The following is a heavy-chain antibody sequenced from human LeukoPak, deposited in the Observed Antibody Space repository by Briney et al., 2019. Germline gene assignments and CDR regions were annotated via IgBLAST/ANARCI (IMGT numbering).Heavy chain of an antibody. CDR2: IYYSGST. D-gene: IGHD3-10*01. Sequence: SETLSLTCTVSGGSISRGDYYWSWIRQPPGNGLEWIGYIYYSGSTYYNPSLKSRVTISVDTSKNQFSLKLSSVTAADTAVYYCARGVGESPPRIFWFDPWGQGTLVTVSS. V-gene: IGHV4-30-4*08. CDR3: ARGVGESPPRIFWFDP. CDR1: GGSISRGDYY. J-gene: IGHJ5*02.